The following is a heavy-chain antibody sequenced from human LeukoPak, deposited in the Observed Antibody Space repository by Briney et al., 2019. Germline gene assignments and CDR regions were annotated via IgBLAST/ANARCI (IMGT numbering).Heavy chain of an antibody. V-gene: IGHV4-31*03. CDR3: ARDRVLAAAEFDP. D-gene: IGHD6-13*01. J-gene: IGHJ5*02. CDR2: IYYSGST. CDR1: GGSISSGGYY. Sequence: SQTLSLTCTVSGGSISSGGYYWSWIRQHPGKGLEWIGYIYYSGSTYYNPSLKSRVTISVDTSKNQFSLKLSSVTAADTAVYYCARDRVLAAAEFDPWGQGTLVTVSS.